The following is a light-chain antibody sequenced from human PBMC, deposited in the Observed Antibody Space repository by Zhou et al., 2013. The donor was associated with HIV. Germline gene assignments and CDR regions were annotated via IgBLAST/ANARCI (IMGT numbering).Light chain of an antibody. CDR1: QDINKY. Sequence: DIQMTQSPSSLSASVGDRVTITCQASQDINKYLNWYQQKPGKAPKLLIYDASNLETGVPSRFSGSGSGTDFTFTISSLQPEDIATYYCQQYNNLFTFGGGTKVEIK. CDR2: DAS. CDR3: QQYNNLFT. V-gene: IGKV1-33*01. J-gene: IGKJ4*01.